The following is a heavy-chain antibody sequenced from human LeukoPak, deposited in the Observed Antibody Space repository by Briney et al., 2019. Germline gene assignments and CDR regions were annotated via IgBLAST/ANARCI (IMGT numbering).Heavy chain of an antibody. CDR3: ARESIAARRAFDI. D-gene: IGHD6-6*01. V-gene: IGHV3-21*01. CDR1: GFTFSSYS. J-gene: IGHJ3*02. Sequence: PGGSLRLSCAASGFTFSSYSMNWVRQAPGKGLEWVSSISSSSSYIYYADSVKGRFTISRDNAKNSLYLQMNSLRAEDTAVYYCARESIAARRAFDIWGQGTMVTVSS. CDR2: ISSSSSYI.